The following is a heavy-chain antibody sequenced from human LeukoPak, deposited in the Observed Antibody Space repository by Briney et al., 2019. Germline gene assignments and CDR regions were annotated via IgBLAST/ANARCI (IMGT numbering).Heavy chain of an antibody. CDR1: GGSISSYY. CDR2: IYYSGST. V-gene: IGHV4-59*06. D-gene: IGHD2-21*02. CDR3: ARDPYCGGDCYSRAFDI. J-gene: IGHJ3*02. Sequence: SETLSLTCTVSGGSISSYYWSWIRQHPGKGLEWIGYIYYSGSTYYNPSLKSRVTISVDTSKNQFSLKLSSVTAADTAVYYCARDPYCGGDCYSRAFDIWGQGTMVTVSS.